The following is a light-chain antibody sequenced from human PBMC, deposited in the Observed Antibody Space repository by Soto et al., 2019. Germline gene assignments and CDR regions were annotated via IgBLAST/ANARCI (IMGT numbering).Light chain of an antibody. Sequence: VLSQPPSASGTPGQRVTISCSGSSSNIGSNTVSWYQQFPGTAPKLLIYFNIQRPSGVPDRFPGSKSGTSASLAISGLQSEDEADYYCAAWDDSLNGYVFGTGTKVTVL. J-gene: IGLJ1*01. CDR2: FNI. V-gene: IGLV1-44*01. CDR1: SSNIGSNT. CDR3: AAWDDSLNGYV.